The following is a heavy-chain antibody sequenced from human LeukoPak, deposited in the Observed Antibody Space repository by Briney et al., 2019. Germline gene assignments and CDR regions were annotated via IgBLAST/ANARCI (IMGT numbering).Heavy chain of an antibody. CDR1: GFTFSSYS. D-gene: IGHD3-22*01. CDR2: ISSSSSYI. J-gene: IGHJ5*02. CDR3: ARDPSGYYGYNWFDP. V-gene: IGHV3-21*01. Sequence: PGGSLRLSCAASGFTFSSYSMNWVRQAPGKGLEWVSSISSSSSYIYYADSVKGRFTISRDNAKNSLYLHMNSLRAEDTAVYYCARDPSGYYGYNWFDPWGQGTLVTVSS.